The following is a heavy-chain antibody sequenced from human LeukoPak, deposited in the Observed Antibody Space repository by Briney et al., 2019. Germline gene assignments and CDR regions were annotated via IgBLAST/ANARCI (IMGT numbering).Heavy chain of an antibody. CDR2: IYYSGST. D-gene: IGHD5-24*01. J-gene: IGHJ3*02. CDR1: GGSISSYY. Sequence: SETLSLPCTVSGGSISSYYWSWIRQPPGKGLEWIGYIYYSGSTNYNPSLKSRVTISVDTSKNQFSLKLSSVTAADTAVYYCAREERDQDAFDIWGQGTMVTVSS. CDR3: AREERDQDAFDI. V-gene: IGHV4-59*01.